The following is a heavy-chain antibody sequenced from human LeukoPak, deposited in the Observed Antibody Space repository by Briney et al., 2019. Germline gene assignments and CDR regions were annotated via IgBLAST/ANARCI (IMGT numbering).Heavy chain of an antibody. J-gene: IGHJ4*02. CDR2: IGAYNGNT. V-gene: IGHV1-18*01. CDR1: GYTFTSYG. CDR3: ARDQGVEGEQWLVIDY. D-gene: IGHD6-19*01. Sequence: GASVKVSCKASGYTFTSYGISWVRQAPGQGLEWMGWIGAYNGNTNYAQKLQGRVTMTTDTSTSTAYMELRSLRSDDTAVYYCARDQGVEGEQWLVIDYWGQGTLVTVSS.